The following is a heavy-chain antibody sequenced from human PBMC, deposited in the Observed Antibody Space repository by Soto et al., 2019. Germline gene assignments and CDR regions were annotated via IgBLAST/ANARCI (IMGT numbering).Heavy chain of an antibody. CDR1: GGSIGSYH. J-gene: IGHJ5*02. CDR2: VYYTGTT. D-gene: IGHD4-17*01. V-gene: IGHV4-59*01. Sequence: LPATLSLTCTVSGGSIGSYHWSWVRQPPGKGLEWIASVYYTGTTNYNPSLGSRVTISIDAPENQISLKLTSVTAADTAFYYCSRDTVLTGMFDLWGQGTLVTVSS. CDR3: SRDTVLTGMFDL.